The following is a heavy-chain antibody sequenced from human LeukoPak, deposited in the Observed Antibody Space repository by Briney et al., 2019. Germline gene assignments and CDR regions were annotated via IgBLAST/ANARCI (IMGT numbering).Heavy chain of an antibody. J-gene: IGHJ4*02. D-gene: IGHD3-10*01. CDR3: ARGHYYGSGPYVF. CDR2: IKQDGSEK. Sequence: GGSLRLSCAASGFTFSSYWMSWVRQAPGKGLEWVANIKQDGSEKYYVDSVKGRFTISRDNAKNSLYLQMNSLRAEDTAVYYCARGHYYGSGPYVFWGQGTLVTVSS. CDR1: GFTFSSYW. V-gene: IGHV3-7*03.